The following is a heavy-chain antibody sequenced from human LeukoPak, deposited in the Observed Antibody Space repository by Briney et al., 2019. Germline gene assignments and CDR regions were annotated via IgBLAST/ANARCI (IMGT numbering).Heavy chain of an antibody. CDR1: GGSINNANYY. Sequence: PSETLSLTCTVSGGSINNANYYWGWIRQPPGKGLEYIGSLYHSGITYYNPSLKSRVTISGDTSKNQFSLKLSSVTAADTAVYFCARHNSDGSGLDYWGQGTLVTVSS. V-gene: IGHV4-39*01. CDR3: ARHNSDGSGLDY. J-gene: IGHJ4*02. CDR2: LYHSGIT. D-gene: IGHD2-15*01.